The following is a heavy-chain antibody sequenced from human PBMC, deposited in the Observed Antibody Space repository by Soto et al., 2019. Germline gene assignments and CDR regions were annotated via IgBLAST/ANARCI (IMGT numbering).Heavy chain of an antibody. CDR3: AKVGDSYGYKYYLDY. J-gene: IGHJ4*02. CDR1: GFTFSSYA. V-gene: IGHV3-23*01. Sequence: GGSLRLACAASGFTFSSYAMSWVRQAPGKGLEWVSAISGSGGSTYYADSVKGRFTISRDNSKNTLYLQMNSLRAEDTAVYYCAKVGDSYGYKYYLDYWGQGTLVTVSS. CDR2: ISGSGGST. D-gene: IGHD5-18*01.